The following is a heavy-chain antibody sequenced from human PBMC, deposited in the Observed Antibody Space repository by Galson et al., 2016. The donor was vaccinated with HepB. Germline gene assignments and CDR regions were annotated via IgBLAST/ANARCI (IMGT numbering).Heavy chain of an antibody. V-gene: IGHV7-4-1*02. Sequence: SVKVSCKASGYTFTTYAMHWVRQAPGQGLEWMGWINTNTGNPTFAQGFTERFVFSLDTSVTTAYLQLSSLKADDTAVYYCARVSGTDAFDIWGQGTMVTVSS. CDR1: GYTFTTYA. D-gene: IGHD1-14*01. J-gene: IGHJ3*02. CDR3: ARVSGTDAFDI. CDR2: INTNTGNP.